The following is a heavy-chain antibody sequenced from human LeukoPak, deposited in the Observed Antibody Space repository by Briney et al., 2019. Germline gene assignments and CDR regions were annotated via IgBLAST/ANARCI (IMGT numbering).Heavy chain of an antibody. Sequence: GGSLRLSCAASGFTVSSNYMSWVRQAPGKGLEWVSVIYSGGSTYYADSVKGRFTISRDNSKNTLYLQMNSLRAEDTAVYYCARDLYLQGPDYWGQGTLVTVSS. CDR2: IYSGGST. V-gene: IGHV3-66*02. CDR1: GFTVSSNY. D-gene: IGHD4-11*01. J-gene: IGHJ4*02. CDR3: ARDLYLQGPDY.